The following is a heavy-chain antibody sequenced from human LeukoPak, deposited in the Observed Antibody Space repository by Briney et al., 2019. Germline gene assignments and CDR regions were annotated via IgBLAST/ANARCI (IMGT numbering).Heavy chain of an antibody. V-gene: IGHV3-11*06. CDR1: GLTYRNYY. D-gene: IGHD3-22*01. J-gene: IGHJ4*02. CDR3: ARRGYFYDTPTDY. Sequence: GGSLRLSCAASGLTYRNYYFSWVRQAPGKGREGISYISDDGSYANYADSVRGRFTISRDNAKNSLFLQMNSLRAEDTAVYYCARRGYFYDTPTDYWGQGTLVTVSS. CDR2: ISDDGSYA.